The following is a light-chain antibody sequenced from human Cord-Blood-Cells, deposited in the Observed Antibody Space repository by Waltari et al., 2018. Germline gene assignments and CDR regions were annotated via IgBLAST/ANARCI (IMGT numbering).Light chain of an antibody. CDR1: NIGSRN. J-gene: IGLJ1*01. CDR3: QVWDSSAYV. CDR2: RDS. V-gene: IGLV3-9*01. Sequence: SYELTQPLSVTVAVGQTARMTSGGNNIGSRNVHWYQQKPGQAPVLVIYRDSNRPSGIPERFSGSNSGNTATLTISRAQAGDEADYYCQVWDSSAYVFGTGTKVTVL.